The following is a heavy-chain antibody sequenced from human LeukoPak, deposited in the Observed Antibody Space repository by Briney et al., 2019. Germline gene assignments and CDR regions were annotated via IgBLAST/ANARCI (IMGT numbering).Heavy chain of an antibody. CDR3: VRDRELYY. J-gene: IGHJ4*02. D-gene: IGHD1-26*01. Sequence: SETLSLTCSVSGGSISIYYWSWTRQPPGKGLEWIGYVYNSGSTDYNPSLKSRVTISVDTSKNQFSLKVNSVTASDTAVYYCVRDRELYYWGQGILVTVSS. V-gene: IGHV4-59*01. CDR2: VYNSGST. CDR1: GGSISIYY.